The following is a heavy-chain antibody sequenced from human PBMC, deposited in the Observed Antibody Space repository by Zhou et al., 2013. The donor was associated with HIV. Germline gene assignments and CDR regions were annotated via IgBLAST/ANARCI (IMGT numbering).Heavy chain of an antibody. CDR3: ATHAAAAGTEYYYYYMDV. V-gene: IGHV1-69*05. D-gene: IGHD6-13*01. J-gene: IGHJ6*03. Sequence: QVQLVQSGAEVKKPGSSVKVSCKASGGTFSSYAISWVRQAPGQGLEWMGGIIPIFGTANYAQKFQGRVTITTDESTSTAYMELSSLRSEDTAVYYCATHAAAAGTEYYYYYMDVWGKGTTVTVSS. CDR2: IIPIFGTA. CDR1: GGTFSSYA.